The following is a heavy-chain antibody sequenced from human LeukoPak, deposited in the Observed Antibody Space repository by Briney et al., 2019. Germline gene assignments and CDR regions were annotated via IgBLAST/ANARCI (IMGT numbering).Heavy chain of an antibody. CDR3: ARQFLGYCSGGSCSDAFDI. J-gene: IGHJ3*02. D-gene: IGHD2-15*01. Sequence: PSETLSLTCTVSGGSISSSSYYWGWIRQPPGKGLEWIGSIYYSGCTYYNPSLKSRVTISVDTSKNQFSLKLSSVTAADTAVYYCARQFLGYCSGGSCSDAFDIWGQGTMVTVSS. CDR1: GGSISSSSYY. V-gene: IGHV4-39*01. CDR2: IYYSGCT.